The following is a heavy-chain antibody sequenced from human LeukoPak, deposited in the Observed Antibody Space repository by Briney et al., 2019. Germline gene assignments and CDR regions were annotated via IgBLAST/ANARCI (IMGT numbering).Heavy chain of an antibody. J-gene: IGHJ4*02. CDR3: ASGTTDIVVVPATLRNYYFDY. CDR1: GYTFSIYG. Sequence: ASVKVSCKASGYTFSIYGFSWVRQAPGQGLEWMGWISVYNGNTNYAQKFQGRVTMTTDTSTSTAHMELSSLRSEDTAVYYCASGTTDIVVVPATLRNYYFDYWGQGTLVAVSS. CDR2: ISVYNGNT. D-gene: IGHD2-2*01. V-gene: IGHV1-18*01.